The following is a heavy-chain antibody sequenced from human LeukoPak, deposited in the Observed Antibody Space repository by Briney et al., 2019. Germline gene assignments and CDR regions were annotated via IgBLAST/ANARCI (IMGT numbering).Heavy chain of an antibody. J-gene: IGHJ4*02. CDR3: AKDGGVVVAAIH. CDR2: ISYDGSNK. CDR1: GFTFSSYG. V-gene: IGHV3-30*18. D-gene: IGHD2-15*01. Sequence: TGRSLRLSCAASGFTFSSYGMHWVRQAPVKGLEWVAVISYDGSNKYYADSVKGRFTISRDNSKNTLYLQMNSLRAEDTAVYYCAKDGGVVVAAIHWGQGTLVTVSS.